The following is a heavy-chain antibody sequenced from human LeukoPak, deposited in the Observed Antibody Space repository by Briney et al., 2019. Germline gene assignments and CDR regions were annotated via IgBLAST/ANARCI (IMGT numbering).Heavy chain of an antibody. CDR3: AKHPWEDDSGYLY. CDR1: GFPFSLCG. CDR2: ISGSGDKP. D-gene: IGHD4-17*01. Sequence: GGSLRPSCVVSGFPFSLCGMSWVRQAPGKGLEWVSSISGSGDKPDYADSVKGRFTISRDNPRNILYLQMNNLRVEDTAVYFCAKHPWEDDSGYLYRGQGTLATVAS. V-gene: IGHV3-23*01. J-gene: IGHJ4*02.